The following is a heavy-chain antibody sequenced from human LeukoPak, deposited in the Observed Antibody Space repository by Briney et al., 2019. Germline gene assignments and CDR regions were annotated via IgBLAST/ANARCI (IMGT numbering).Heavy chain of an antibody. J-gene: IGHJ5*02. D-gene: IGHD2-2*01. V-gene: IGHV3-30*02. CDR2: IRYDGSNK. CDR3: AKIGLRYCSSTSCLQPFDP. CDR1: GFTFSSYG. Sequence: GGSLRLSCAASGFTFSSYGMHWVRQVPGKGLEWVAFIRYDGSNKYYADSVKGRFTISRDNSKNTLYLQMNSLRAEDTAVYYCAKIGLRYCSSTSCLQPFDPWGQGTLVTVSS.